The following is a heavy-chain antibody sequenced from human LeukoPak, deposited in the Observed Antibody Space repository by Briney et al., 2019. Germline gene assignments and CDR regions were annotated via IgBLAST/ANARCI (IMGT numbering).Heavy chain of an antibody. CDR3: ARDITVVRGLIGYYYGMDV. V-gene: IGHV3-21*01. J-gene: IGHJ6*02. D-gene: IGHD3-10*01. CDR2: ISSSSSYI. CDR1: GFTFSSYS. Sequence: GGSLRLSCAASGFTFSSYSMNWVRQAPGKGLEWVSSISSSSSYIYYADSVKGRFTISRDNAKNSLFLQMDSLSDEDTAVYYCARDITVVRGLIGYYYGMDVWGQGTTVTVSS.